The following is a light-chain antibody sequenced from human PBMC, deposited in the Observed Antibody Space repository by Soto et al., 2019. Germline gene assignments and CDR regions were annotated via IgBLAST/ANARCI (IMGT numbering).Light chain of an antibody. V-gene: IGKV4-1*01. J-gene: IGKJ2*01. CDR3: QQYYSTPYT. CDR1: QSRYYGYNNQKY. CDR2: WAS. Sequence: DIVMTQSQDSLAVSLGERATINCRSSQSRYYGYNNQKYLAWYQQKPGQPPKLLIYWASTRESGVPDRFSGSGSGTDFTLTISSLHAEDVAVYYCQQYYSTPYTFGQGTKLEI.